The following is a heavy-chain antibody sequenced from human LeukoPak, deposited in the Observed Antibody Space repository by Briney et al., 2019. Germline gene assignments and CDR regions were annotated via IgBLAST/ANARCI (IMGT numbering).Heavy chain of an antibody. D-gene: IGHD5-12*01. J-gene: IGHJ5*02. V-gene: IGHV4-59*01. Sequence: SETLSLTCTVSGGSISSCYWSWIRQPPGKGLEWIGYIYYSGSTNYNPSLKSRVTISVDTSKNQFSLKLSSVTAADTAVYYCARLPSGYRSDWFDPWGQGTLVTVSS. CDR1: GGSISSCY. CDR2: IYYSGST. CDR3: ARLPSGYRSDWFDP.